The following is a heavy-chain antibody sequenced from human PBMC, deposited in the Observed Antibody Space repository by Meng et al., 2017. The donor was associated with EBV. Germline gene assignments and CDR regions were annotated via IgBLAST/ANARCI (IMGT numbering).Heavy chain of an antibody. CDR1: GYTFTGYY. V-gene: IGHV1-2*06. CDR2: INPNSGGT. J-gene: IGHJ4*02. Sequence: QVQLGQAGAEGKKPGASVKVSCQASGYTFTGYYMHCVRQASGQGLEWMGRINPNSGGTNYAQKFQGRVTMTRDTSISTAYMELSRLRSDDTAAYYCARVGIAVAGTGDYWGQGTLVTVSS. CDR3: ARVGIAVAGTGDY. D-gene: IGHD6-19*01.